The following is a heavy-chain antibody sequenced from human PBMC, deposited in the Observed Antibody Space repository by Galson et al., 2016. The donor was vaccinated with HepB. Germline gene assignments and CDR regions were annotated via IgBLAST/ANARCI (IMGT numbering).Heavy chain of an antibody. V-gene: IGHV4-39*01. CDR2: IYYTGST. J-gene: IGHJ4*02. CDR3: ARQGNTIYYFDY. Sequence: SETLSLTCTVSGGSISRSSYFWGWIRQPPGKGLEWIGNIYYTGSTYYNPSLKSRVTISVDTSKNQFSLKLNSVTAADTAMYYCARQGNTIYYFDYWGQGALVTVSS. CDR1: GGSISRSSYF. D-gene: IGHD2-2*01.